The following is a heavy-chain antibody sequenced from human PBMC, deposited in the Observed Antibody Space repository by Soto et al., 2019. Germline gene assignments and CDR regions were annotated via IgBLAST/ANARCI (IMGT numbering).Heavy chain of an antibody. CDR2: LIPILGLA. D-gene: IGHD5-12*01. CDR3: ARFKLGDDY. J-gene: IGHJ4*02. CDR1: GGTFSNST. V-gene: IGHV1-69*02. Sequence: QVQLVQSGAEVRKPGSSVKVSCQASGGTFSNSTVTWVRQAPGQGLEWMGRLIPILGLANYAQKFRGRLTITADKTPDPAYIELRRLGTEDNALLYCARFKLGDDYWGQGTLVTVSS.